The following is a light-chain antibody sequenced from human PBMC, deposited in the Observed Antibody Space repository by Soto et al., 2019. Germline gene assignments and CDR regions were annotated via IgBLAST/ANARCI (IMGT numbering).Light chain of an antibody. J-gene: IGLJ3*02. Sequence: QSELTQPPSVSGAPGQRVTISCTGSYSNIGAGYEVHWYQQVPGSAPKLLVSGHNNRPAGVPDRFFGSKSGSSASLTIIGLQAEDEADYYCLLSYSGPRVFGGGTKLTVL. CDR2: GHN. CDR1: YSNIGAGYE. CDR3: LLSYSGPRV. V-gene: IGLV1-40*01.